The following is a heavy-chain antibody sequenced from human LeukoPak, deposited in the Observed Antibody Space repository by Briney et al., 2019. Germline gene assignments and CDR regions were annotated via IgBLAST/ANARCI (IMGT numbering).Heavy chain of an antibody. V-gene: IGHV3-23*01. CDR3: ARTYGSGSFYKGGDY. CDR2: ISGNGGST. Sequence: PGGSLRLSCAASGFTFSDHYMDWVRQAPGKGLEWVSAISGNGGSTYYADSVKGRFTISRDNSKNTLYLQMNSLRAEDTAIYYCARTYGSGSFYKGGDYWGQGTLVTVSS. J-gene: IGHJ4*02. D-gene: IGHD3-10*01. CDR1: GFTFSDHY.